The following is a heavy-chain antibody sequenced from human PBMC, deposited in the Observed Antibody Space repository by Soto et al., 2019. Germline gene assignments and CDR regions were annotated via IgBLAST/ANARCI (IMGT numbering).Heavy chain of an antibody. CDR3: AGRRAGDYYFDY. CDR1: GGSVSSSSYY. Sequence: PSEPLSLTCTVSGGSVSSSSYYWGWIRQPPGKGLEWIGTIYYTGSTSYSPSLKSRVTISVDTSKTQFSLNLKSVTAADTAVYYCAGRRAGDYYFDYWGQGTLVTVSS. J-gene: IGHJ4*02. CDR2: IYYTGST. V-gene: IGHV4-39*01. D-gene: IGHD1-26*01.